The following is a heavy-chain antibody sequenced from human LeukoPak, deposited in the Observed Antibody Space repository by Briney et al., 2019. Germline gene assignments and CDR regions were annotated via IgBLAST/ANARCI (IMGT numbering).Heavy chain of an antibody. CDR2: ISSSSSTI. V-gene: IGHV3-48*01. J-gene: IGHJ4*02. Sequence: GGSLRLSCAASGFTFSSYSMNWVRQAPGKGLEWVSYISSSSSTIYYADSVKGRFTISRDNAKNSLYLQLNSLRAEDTAVYYCARAAQRDEEKADYWGQGTLVTVSS. D-gene: IGHD5-24*01. CDR1: GFTFSSYS. CDR3: ARAAQRDEEKADY.